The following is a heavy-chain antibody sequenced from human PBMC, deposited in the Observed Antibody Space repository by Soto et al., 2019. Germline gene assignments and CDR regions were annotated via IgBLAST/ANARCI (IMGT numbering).Heavy chain of an antibody. Sequence: SETLSLTCAVSGGSISSGGYSWGWIRQPPGKGLEWIGYIYHSGSTYYNPSLKSRVTISVDRSKNQFSLKLSSVTAADTAVYYCARDRVTTRPYKGYYYGMDVWGQGTTVTVSS. CDR2: IYHSGST. J-gene: IGHJ6*02. CDR1: GGSISSGGYS. D-gene: IGHD4-17*01. V-gene: IGHV4-30-2*01. CDR3: ARDRVTTRPYKGYYYGMDV.